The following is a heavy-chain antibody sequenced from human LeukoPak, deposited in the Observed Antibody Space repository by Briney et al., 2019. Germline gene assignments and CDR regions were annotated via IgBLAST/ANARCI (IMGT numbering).Heavy chain of an antibody. Sequence: SVKLSCTASGGTFSSYAISWVRQAPGQGLEWMGGIIPIFGTANYAQKFQGRVTITTDKSTTTAYMELSSLRSEDTAVYYCARQTQVWFSVAFDIWGQGTMVTVSS. V-gene: IGHV1-69*05. CDR1: GGTFSSYA. CDR3: ARQTQVWFSVAFDI. J-gene: IGHJ3*02. D-gene: IGHD5-18*01. CDR2: IIPIFGTA.